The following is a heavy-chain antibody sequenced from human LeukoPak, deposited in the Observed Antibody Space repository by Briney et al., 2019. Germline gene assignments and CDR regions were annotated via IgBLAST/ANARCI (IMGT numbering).Heavy chain of an antibody. CDR3: ARGRDGYNLVDAFDI. Sequence: GGSLRLSCAASGFTFSGYSVNWVRQAPGKGLEWVSSISRSSSYIYYADSLKGRFTVSRDNAKNSLYLQMNSLRAEDTAVYYCARGRDGYNLVDAFDIWGQGIMVTVSS. V-gene: IGHV3-21*01. CDR2: ISRSSSYI. D-gene: IGHD5-24*01. J-gene: IGHJ3*02. CDR1: GFTFSGYS.